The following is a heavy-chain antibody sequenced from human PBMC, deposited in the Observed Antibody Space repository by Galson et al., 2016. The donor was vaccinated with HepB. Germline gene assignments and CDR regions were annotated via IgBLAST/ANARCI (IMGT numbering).Heavy chain of an antibody. CDR2: ISPRDLDI. CDR3: ARGDLLTETVNSDIHNSFDV. V-gene: IGHV3-48*03. J-gene: IGHJ3*01. CDR1: GFDFRNYE. D-gene: IGHD5-24*01. Sequence: SLRLSCAGSGFDFRNYEMNWVRQAPGRGLEFIAYISPRDLDINYADSVKGRFSVARDDAKDSVFLHMNSLRVEDTAQYFCARGDLLTETVNSDIHNSFDVWGQGTMVTVS.